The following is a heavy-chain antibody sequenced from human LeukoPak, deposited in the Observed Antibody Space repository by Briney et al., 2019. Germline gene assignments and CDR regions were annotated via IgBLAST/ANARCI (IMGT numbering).Heavy chain of an antibody. CDR2: IYYSGST. CDR1: GGSISSGDYY. Sequence: SETLSLTCTVSGGSISSGDYYWSWIRQHPGKGLEWIGNIYYSGSTYYNPSLKSRVIISVDTSKSQFSLKLSSVTAADTAVYYCAREGYDSSYYWGQGTLVTVSS. CDR3: AREGYDSSYY. D-gene: IGHD3-22*01. J-gene: IGHJ4*02. V-gene: IGHV4-31*03.